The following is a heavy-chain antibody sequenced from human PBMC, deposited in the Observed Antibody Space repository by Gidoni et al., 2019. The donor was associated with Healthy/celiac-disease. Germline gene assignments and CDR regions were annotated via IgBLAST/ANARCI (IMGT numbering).Heavy chain of an antibody. J-gene: IGHJ6*02. V-gene: IGHV4-30-4*01. Sequence: QVQLQESGTGLVKPSQTLSLSCTFSGGPITSGDYYWSWIRQPPGKGLEWIGYIYYSRSTYYNPSLKSRVTISVDTSKNQFSLKLSSVTAADTAVYYCARAGLRVDYGMDVWGQGTTVTVSS. D-gene: IGHD4-17*01. CDR1: GGPITSGDYY. CDR2: IYYSRST. CDR3: ARAGLRVDYGMDV.